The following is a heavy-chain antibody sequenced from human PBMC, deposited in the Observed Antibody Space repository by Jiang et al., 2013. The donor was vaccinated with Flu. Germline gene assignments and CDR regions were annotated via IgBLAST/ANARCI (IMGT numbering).Heavy chain of an antibody. D-gene: IGHD2-2*01. CDR3: ATRNLVYCSSTTCYAPLDF. J-gene: IGHJ4*02. V-gene: IGHV3-30*03. CDR2: ISYDGSNE. Sequence: KGLEWVAVISYDGSNEYYADSVKGRFTISRDNSKNTLYLQMNSLRAEDTAVYYCATRNLVYCSSTTCYAPLDFWGQGTLVTVSS.